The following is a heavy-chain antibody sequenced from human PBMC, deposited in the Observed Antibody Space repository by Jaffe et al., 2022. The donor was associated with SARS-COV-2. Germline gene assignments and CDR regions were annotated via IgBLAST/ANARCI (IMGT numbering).Heavy chain of an antibody. J-gene: IGHJ4*02. Sequence: QVQLVESGGGVVQPGRSLRLSCAASGFTFSSYAMHWVRQAPGKGLEWVAVISYDGSNKYYADSVKGRFTISRDNSKNTLYLQMNSLRAEDTAVYYCARAHQVGATDFDYWGQGTLVTVSS. CDR3: ARAHQVGATDFDY. CDR1: GFTFSSYA. V-gene: IGHV3-30-3*01. CDR2: ISYDGSNK. D-gene: IGHD1-26*01.